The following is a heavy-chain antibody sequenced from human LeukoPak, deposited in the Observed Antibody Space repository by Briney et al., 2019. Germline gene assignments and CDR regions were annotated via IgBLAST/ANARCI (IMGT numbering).Heavy chain of an antibody. V-gene: IGHV4-34*01. D-gene: IGHD2-15*01. J-gene: IGHJ4*02. CDR2: INHSGSS. CDR3: ARGLSAIVY. CDR1: GGSFSGYY. Sequence: SETLSRTCAVYGGSFSGYYWSWIRQPPGKGLEWIGEINHSGSSNYNPSLKSRVTISVDTSKNQFSLKLSSVTAADTAVYYCARGLSAIVYWGQGTLVTVSS.